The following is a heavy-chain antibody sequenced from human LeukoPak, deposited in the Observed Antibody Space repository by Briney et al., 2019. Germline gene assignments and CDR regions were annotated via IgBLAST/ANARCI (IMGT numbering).Heavy chain of an antibody. J-gene: IGHJ6*02. CDR3: AKDRSSGSYTRYGMDV. CDR1: GFTFSSYA. V-gene: IGHV3-23*01. Sequence: PGGSLRLSCAASGFTFSSYAMSWVRQAPGKGLEWVSAISGSGGSTYYADSVKGRFTISRDNSKNTLYLQMNSLRAEDTAIYYCAKDRSSGSYTRYGMDVWGQGTTVTVSS. CDR2: ISGSGGST. D-gene: IGHD1-26*01.